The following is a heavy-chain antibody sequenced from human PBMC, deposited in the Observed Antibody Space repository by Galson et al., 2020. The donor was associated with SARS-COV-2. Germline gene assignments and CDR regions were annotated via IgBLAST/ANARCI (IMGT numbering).Heavy chain of an antibody. J-gene: IGHJ4*02. CDR2: IYYSGST. D-gene: IGHD3-16*01. CDR3: ARHVGFTQLDY. V-gene: IGHV4-59*08. Sequence: SETLSLTCTVSGGSISSYYWSWIRQPPGKGLEWIGYIYYSGSTNYNPSLKSRVTISVDTSKNQFSLKLSSVTAADTAVYYCARHVGFTQLDYWGQGTLVTVSS. CDR1: GGSISSYY.